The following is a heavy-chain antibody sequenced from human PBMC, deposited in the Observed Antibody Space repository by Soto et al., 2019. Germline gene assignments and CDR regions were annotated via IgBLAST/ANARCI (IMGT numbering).Heavy chain of an antibody. D-gene: IGHD2-2*01. Sequence: EVQLLESGGGLVQPGGSLRLSCAASGFTFSSYAMSWVRQAPGKGLEWVSAISGSGGSTYYADSVKGRFTISRDNSKNSLYLQMNSLRVEDTAVYYCAKDPGPYPYYFDYWGQGTLVTVSS. V-gene: IGHV3-23*01. CDR3: AKDPGPYPYYFDY. J-gene: IGHJ4*02. CDR1: GFTFSSYA. CDR2: ISGSGGST.